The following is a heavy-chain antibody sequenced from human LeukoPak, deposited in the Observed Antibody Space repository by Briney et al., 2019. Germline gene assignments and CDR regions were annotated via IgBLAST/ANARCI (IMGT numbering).Heavy chain of an antibody. Sequence: ASVKVSCKASGGTFSSYAISWVRQAPGQGLEWMGGIIPIFGTANYAQKFQGRVTITADESASTAYMELSSLRSEDTAVYYCAREKYGSGSYSYYFDYWGQGTLVTVSS. J-gene: IGHJ4*02. V-gene: IGHV1-69*01. CDR2: IIPIFGTA. CDR3: AREKYGSGSYSYYFDY. D-gene: IGHD3-10*01. CDR1: GGTFSSYA.